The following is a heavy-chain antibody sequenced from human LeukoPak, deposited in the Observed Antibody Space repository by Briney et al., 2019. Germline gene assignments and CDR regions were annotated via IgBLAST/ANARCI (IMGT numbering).Heavy chain of an antibody. V-gene: IGHV4-34*01. D-gene: IGHD6-13*01. CDR2: VNHSGST. CDR1: GGSFSGYY. CDR3: ARGEAAAGPMDYMDV. Sequence: SETLSLTCGVFGGSFSGYYWSWIRQPPGKGLEWIGEVNHSGSTNYNPSLKSRVTMSVDTSKNQFSLKLSSVTAADTAVYYCARGEAAAGPMDYMDVWDTGATVTVSS. J-gene: IGHJ6*03.